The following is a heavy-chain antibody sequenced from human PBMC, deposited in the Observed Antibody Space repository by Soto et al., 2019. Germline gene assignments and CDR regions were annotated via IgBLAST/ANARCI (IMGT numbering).Heavy chain of an antibody. Sequence: EVQLLESGGGLVQPGGSLRLSCAASGFTFSSYAMSWVRQAPGTGLEWVSGVSGSGGSTYYADSVKGRFTISSDNSKNPLFLQINTLTADAAALYYFAKVGPDSTSNRFDPWGQGTLVTVSS. CDR3: AKVGPDSTSNRFDP. J-gene: IGHJ5*02. CDR2: VSGSGGST. CDR1: GFTFSSYA. V-gene: IGHV3-23*01. D-gene: IGHD6-6*01.